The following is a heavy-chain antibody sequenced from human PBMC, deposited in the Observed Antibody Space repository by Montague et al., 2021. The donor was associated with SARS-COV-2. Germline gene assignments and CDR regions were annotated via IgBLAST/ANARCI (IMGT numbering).Heavy chain of an antibody. CDR1: GGSISSYY. CDR2: IDCDDDK. J-gene: IGHJ4*02. CDR3: ARSHYDILTGYYTVFDY. V-gene: IGHV2-70*18. Sequence: TLSLTCTVSGGSISSYYWSWIRQPPGTALEWLALIDCDDDKYYSTSLKTRLTISKDTSKNQVVLTMTNMDPVDTATYYCARSHYDILTGYYTVFDYWGQGTLVTVSS. D-gene: IGHD3-9*01.